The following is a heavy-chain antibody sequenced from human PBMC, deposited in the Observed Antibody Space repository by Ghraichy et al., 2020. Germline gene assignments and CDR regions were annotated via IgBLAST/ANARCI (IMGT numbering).Heavy chain of an antibody. CDR1: EFSLSNARMG. J-gene: IGHJ4*02. CDR3: ARIRPHCSGGGCYWAPFDY. Sequence: SGPTLVKPTETLTLTCTVSEFSLSNARMGVSWIRQPPGKALEWLAHIFSNDEKSYSTSLKSRLTVSKDTSKSQVVLSMTNMDPVDTATYYCARIRPHCSGGGCYWAPFDYWGQGTLVTVSS. D-gene: IGHD2-15*01. CDR2: IFSNDEK. V-gene: IGHV2-26*01.